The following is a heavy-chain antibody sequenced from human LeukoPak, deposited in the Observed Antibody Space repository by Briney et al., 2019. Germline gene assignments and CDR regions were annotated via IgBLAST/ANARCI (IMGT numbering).Heavy chain of an antibody. CDR3: TREGRAFDI. V-gene: IGHV3-49*04. CDR2: IRSKAYGGTT. CDR1: GFNFGDYA. Sequence: PGGSLRLSCTASGFNFGDYAMSWVRQAPGKGLEWVGFIRSKAYGGTTEYAASVKGRFTISRDDSKSIAYLQMNSLKTEDTAVYYCTREGRAFDIWGQGTMVTVSS. J-gene: IGHJ3*02.